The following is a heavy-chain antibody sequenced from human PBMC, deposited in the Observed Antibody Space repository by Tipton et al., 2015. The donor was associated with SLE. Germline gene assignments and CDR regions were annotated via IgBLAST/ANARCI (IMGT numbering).Heavy chain of an antibody. CDR1: GFTFHDYA. CDR2: ISWNSGGI. Sequence: QLVQSGGGLIQPGGSLRLSCVVSGFTFHDYAMHWVRQAPGKGLEWVSGISWNSGGIGYADSVKGRFTISRDNAKSSLYLQMNSLRPEATALYYCAKGDCSSTSCPFDYWGQGTLVTVSS. V-gene: IGHV3-9*01. D-gene: IGHD2-2*01. CDR3: AKGDCSSTSCPFDY. J-gene: IGHJ4*02.